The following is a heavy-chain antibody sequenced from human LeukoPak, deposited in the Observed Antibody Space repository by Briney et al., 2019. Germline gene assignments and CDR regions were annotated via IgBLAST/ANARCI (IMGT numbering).Heavy chain of an antibody. D-gene: IGHD3-22*01. J-gene: IGHJ3*02. CDR3: ARGPYSYDSSGAFDI. V-gene: IGHV4-4*08. CDR1: GESISGFY. Sequence: SETLSLTCTVSGESISGFYWTWIRQPPGKGLEWIGRISSSGSTNYNPSLKSRVTISVDTSKNQFSLKLSSVTAADTAVYFCARGPYSYDSSGAFDIWGQGTMVTVSS. CDR2: ISSSGST.